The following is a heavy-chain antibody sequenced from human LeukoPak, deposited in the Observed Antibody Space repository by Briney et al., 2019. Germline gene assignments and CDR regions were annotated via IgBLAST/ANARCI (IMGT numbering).Heavy chain of an antibody. V-gene: IGHV4-34*01. CDR1: GGSFSGYY. CDR3: ARGPIGDFWSGYPIDC. J-gene: IGHJ4*02. CDR2: INHSGST. D-gene: IGHD3-3*01. Sequence: SETLSLTCAVYGGSFSGYYRSWIRQPPGKGLEWIGEINHSGSTNYNPSLKSRVTISVDTSKNQFSLKLSSVTAADTAVYYCARGPIGDFWSGYPIDCWGQGTLVTVSS.